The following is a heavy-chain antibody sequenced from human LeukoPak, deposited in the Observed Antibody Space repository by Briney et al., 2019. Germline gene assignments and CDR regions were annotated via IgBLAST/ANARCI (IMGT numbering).Heavy chain of an antibody. Sequence: SETLSLTCAVSGYSISSGYYWGWIRQSPGKGLEWIGSIYHSGSTYYNASLKSRVTIAVDTSKTHFYLTLSSVTAADTAVYYCARRRGDPRYFDYWGQGTLVTVTS. J-gene: IGHJ4*02. V-gene: IGHV4-38-2*01. D-gene: IGHD4-17*01. CDR2: IYHSGST. CDR3: ARRRGDPRYFDY. CDR1: GYSISSGYY.